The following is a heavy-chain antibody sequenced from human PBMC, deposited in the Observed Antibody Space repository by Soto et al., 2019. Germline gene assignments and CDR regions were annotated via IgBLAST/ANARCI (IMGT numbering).Heavy chain of an antibody. CDR2: ISSRSYTI. D-gene: IGHD6-6*01. J-gene: IGHJ6*02. CDR1: GFTFSTYS. V-gene: IGHV3-48*02. Sequence: EVQLVESGGVLVQPGGSLRLSCAASGFTFSTYSMNWVRQAPGKGLEWVSYISSRSYTIYYVDSVKGRFTISRDNAKNSLYLQMNSLGDEDTAVYYCARGGSSSDNGVDVWGQGTTVTVSS. CDR3: ARGGSSSDNGVDV.